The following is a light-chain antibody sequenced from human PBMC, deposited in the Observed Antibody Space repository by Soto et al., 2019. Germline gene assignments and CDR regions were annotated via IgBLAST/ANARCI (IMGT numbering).Light chain of an antibody. J-gene: IGLJ1*01. V-gene: IGLV2-18*02. CDR1: SSEFGSYNR. Sequence: QSVLTQPPSVSGSPGRSVTISCTGTSSEFGSYNRVSWYQQPPGTAPKLIIYEVSNRPSGVPDRFSGSKSGNTASLTISGLQAEDEADYYCSSYTSSSTPCVFGTGTKVTVL. CDR3: SSYTSSSTPCV. CDR2: EVS.